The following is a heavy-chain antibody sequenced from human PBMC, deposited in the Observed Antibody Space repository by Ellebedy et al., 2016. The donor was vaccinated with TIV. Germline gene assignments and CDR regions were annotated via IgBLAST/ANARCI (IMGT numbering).Heavy chain of an antibody. CDR2: VSGNNDDT. CDR1: GYTFSNYG. V-gene: IGHV1-18*01. Sequence: ASVKVSCKASGYTFSNYGVSWLRQAPGQRLEWMGWVSGNNDDTRHSRKFQDRVTLTTDTSTRTAYMELRNLISDDTAVYYCARDQSPIQFDHWGQGTLVTVSS. J-gene: IGHJ4*02. CDR3: ARDQSPIQFDH.